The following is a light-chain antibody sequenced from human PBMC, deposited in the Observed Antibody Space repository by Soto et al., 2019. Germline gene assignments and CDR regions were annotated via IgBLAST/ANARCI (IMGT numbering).Light chain of an antibody. CDR3: QQRSNWPLVT. V-gene: IGKV3-11*01. J-gene: IGKJ2*01. Sequence: EIVLTQSPATLSLSPGERATLSCRASQSVSSYLAWYQQKPGQAPRLLIYDASNRATGIPARFSGSGSGTDFTLTISSLGPEDFGVYYCQQRSNWPLVTFGQGTKLEIK. CDR2: DAS. CDR1: QSVSSY.